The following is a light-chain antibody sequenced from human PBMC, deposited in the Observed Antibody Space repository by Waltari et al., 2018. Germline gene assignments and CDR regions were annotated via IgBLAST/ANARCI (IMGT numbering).Light chain of an antibody. CDR3: QQYYSTPPT. CDR2: WAS. V-gene: IGKV4-1*01. CDR1: PSVLYSSNNKNY. Sequence: DIVMTQSPYSLAVSLGERATINCKSSPSVLYSSNNKNYLAWYQQKPGQPPKLLIYWASTRESGVPDRFSGSGSGTDFTLTISSLQAEDVAVYYCQQYYSTPPTFGQGTKVEIK. J-gene: IGKJ1*01.